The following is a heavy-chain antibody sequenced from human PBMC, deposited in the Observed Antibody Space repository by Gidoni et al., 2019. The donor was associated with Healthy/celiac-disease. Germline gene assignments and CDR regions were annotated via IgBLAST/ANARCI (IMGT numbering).Heavy chain of an antibody. J-gene: IGHJ3*02. Sequence: EEQLVETGGGLIQPGGSLSLSCAASGFPVSSNYMSWSRQAPGKGLEWVSLIYSGGSTYYADSVKGRFTISRDNSKNTLYLQMNSLRAEDTAVYYCARGDGVSSSWAFDIWGQGTMVTVSS. CDR3: ARGDGVSSSWAFDI. CDR1: GFPVSSNY. D-gene: IGHD6-13*01. V-gene: IGHV3-53*02. CDR2: IYSGGST.